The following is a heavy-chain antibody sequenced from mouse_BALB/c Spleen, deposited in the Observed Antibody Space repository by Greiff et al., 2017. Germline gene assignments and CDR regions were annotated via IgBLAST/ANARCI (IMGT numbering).Heavy chain of an antibody. D-gene: IGHD1-3*01. CDR3: VRDELGWFAY. V-gene: IGHV2-9-2*01. J-gene: IGHJ3*01. CDR1: GFSLTSYD. Sequence: VKLVESGPGLVAPSQSLSITCTVSGFSLTSYDISWIRQPPGKGLEWLGVIWTGGGTNYNSAFMSRLSISKDNSKSQVFLKMNSLQTDDTAIYYCVRDELGWFAYWGQGTLVTVSA. CDR2: IWTGGGT.